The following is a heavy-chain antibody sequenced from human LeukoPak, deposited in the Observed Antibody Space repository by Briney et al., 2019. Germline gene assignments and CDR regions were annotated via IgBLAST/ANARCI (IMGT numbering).Heavy chain of an antibody. CDR2: INTNTGNL. D-gene: IGHD3-3*01. CDR1: GYTFTSYA. Sequence: EASVKVSCKASGYTFTSYAMNWVRQAPGQGLEWMGWINTNTGNLTYAQGFTGRFVFSLDTSVSTAYLQISSLKAEDTAVYYCARNDFWSGYPFDYWGQGTLVTVSS. CDR3: ARNDFWSGYPFDY. J-gene: IGHJ4*02. V-gene: IGHV7-4-1*02.